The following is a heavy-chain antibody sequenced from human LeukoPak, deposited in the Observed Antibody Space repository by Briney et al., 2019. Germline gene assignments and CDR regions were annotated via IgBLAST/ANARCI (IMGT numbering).Heavy chain of an antibody. Sequence: PSETLSLTCTVSGGSISSYYWSWIRQPAGKGLEWIGRIYTSGSTNYNPSLKSRVTMSVDTSKNQFSLKLSSVTAADTAVYYCARETPDYDFWSGYESYYMDVWGKGTTVTVSS. V-gene: IGHV4-4*07. J-gene: IGHJ6*03. D-gene: IGHD3-3*01. CDR3: ARETPDYDFWSGYESYYMDV. CDR2: IYTSGST. CDR1: GGSISSYY.